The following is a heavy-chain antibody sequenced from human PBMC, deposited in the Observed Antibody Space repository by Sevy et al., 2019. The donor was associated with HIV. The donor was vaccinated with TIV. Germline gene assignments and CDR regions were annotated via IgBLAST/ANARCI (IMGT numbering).Heavy chain of an antibody. V-gene: IGHV1-2*02. CDR1: GYTFTGYY. Sequence: ASVKVSCKASGYTFTGYYMHWVRQAPGQGLEWMGWINPDSGGPNNAPKFQGGVTLTRVTSISTAYMELSRLKSDDTAVYYCVRDDRDGYFDYWGQGTLVTVSS. CDR3: VRDDRDGYFDY. J-gene: IGHJ4*02. CDR2: INPDSGGP.